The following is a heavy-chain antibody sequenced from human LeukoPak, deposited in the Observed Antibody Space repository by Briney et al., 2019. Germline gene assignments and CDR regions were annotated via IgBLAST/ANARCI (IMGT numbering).Heavy chain of an antibody. CDR2: ISAYNGNT. CDR3: ARGNDILTGYSHDAFDI. CDR1: GYTFTSYG. Sequence: ASVKVSCKASGYTFTSYGISWVRQAPGQGLEWMGWISAYNGNTNYAQKLQGRVTMTTDTSTSTAYMELRSLRSDDTAVYYCARGNDILTGYSHDAFDIWGQGTMVTVSS. D-gene: IGHD3-9*01. V-gene: IGHV1-18*01. J-gene: IGHJ3*02.